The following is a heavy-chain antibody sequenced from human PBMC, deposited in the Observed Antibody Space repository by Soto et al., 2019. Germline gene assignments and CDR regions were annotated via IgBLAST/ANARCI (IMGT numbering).Heavy chain of an antibody. Sequence: QVQLQESGPGLVKPSQTLSLTCTVSGGSINSGGYCWSWIRQHPGKGLDWIGCISYGGSTSYNPSLKSRVTISVDSSKNQFSLKLTSVTAADTAVYYCSRGILVWGQGALITVSS. CDR3: SRGILV. J-gene: IGHJ4*02. D-gene: IGHD5-18*01. CDR1: GGSINSGGYC. CDR2: ISYGGST. V-gene: IGHV4-31*03.